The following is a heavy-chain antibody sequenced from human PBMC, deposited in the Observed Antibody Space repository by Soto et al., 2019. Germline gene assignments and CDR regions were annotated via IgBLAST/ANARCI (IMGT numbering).Heavy chain of an antibody. D-gene: IGHD4-17*01. CDR2: IYHSGRS. CDR3: ARVYGDHTGAFYY. J-gene: IGHJ4*02. V-gene: IGHV4-30-2*01. Sequence: QVQLRESGSGQVKPSQTLSLTCAVSGASITTGGLSWSWIRQPPGKGLEWIGYIYHSGRSFYRPSLRGRVSMSLDTSRNQFSLSLTSVTAADTAVYYCARVYGDHTGAFYYWGQGTLVTVSS. CDR1: GASITTGGLS.